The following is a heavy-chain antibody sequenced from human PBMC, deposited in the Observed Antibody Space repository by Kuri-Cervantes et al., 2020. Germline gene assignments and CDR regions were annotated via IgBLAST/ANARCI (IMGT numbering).Heavy chain of an antibody. Sequence: GESLKISCAASGFTFSNYYMNWVRQAPGKGLEWVSSISGSSSTIHYADSVKGRFTISRDNSKNTLYLQMNGLRDEDTAVYYCARDLVRENGYYYDSSGYPDAFDIWGQGTMVTVSS. CDR3: ARDLVRENGYYYDSSGYPDAFDI. D-gene: IGHD3-22*01. V-gene: IGHV3-48*02. CDR2: ISGSSSTI. J-gene: IGHJ3*02. CDR1: GFTFSNYY.